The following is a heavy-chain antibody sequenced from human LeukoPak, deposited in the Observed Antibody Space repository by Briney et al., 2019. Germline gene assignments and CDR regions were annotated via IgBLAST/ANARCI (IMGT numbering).Heavy chain of an antibody. J-gene: IGHJ6*02. CDR1: GYTFTGYY. CDR2: INPNSGGT. Sequence: ASVKVSCKASGYTFTGYYMHWVRQAPGRGLEWMGWINPNSGGTNYAQKFQGWVTMTRDTSISTAYMELSRLRSDDTAVYYCARAESYYYYYGMDVWGQGTTVTVSS. V-gene: IGHV1-2*04. CDR3: ARAESYYYYYGMDV.